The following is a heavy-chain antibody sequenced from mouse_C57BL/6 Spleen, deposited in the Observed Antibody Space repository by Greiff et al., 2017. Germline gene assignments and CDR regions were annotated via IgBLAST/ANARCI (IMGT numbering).Heavy chain of an antibody. J-gene: IGHJ1*03. Sequence: VQLQQSGAELVRPGTSVKVSCKASGYAFTNYLIEWVKQRPGQGLEWIGVINPGSGGTNYNEKFKGKATLTADKSSSTAYMQLSSLTSEDSAVYFCARGGYYYGSSYVDVWGTGTTVTVSS. CDR2: INPGSGGT. CDR3: ARGGYYYGSSYVDV. D-gene: IGHD1-1*01. V-gene: IGHV1-54*01. CDR1: GYAFTNYL.